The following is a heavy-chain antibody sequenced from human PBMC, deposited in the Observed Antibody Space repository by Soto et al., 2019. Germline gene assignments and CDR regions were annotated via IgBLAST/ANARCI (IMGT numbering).Heavy chain of an antibody. J-gene: IGHJ6*02. CDR2: ISGSGGST. V-gene: IGHV3-23*01. CDR3: AKDPTDPQYTTSMDV. Sequence: QPGGSLRLSCAASGFTFSNYALAWVRQAPGKGLEWVSGISGSGGSTFYPDSVKGRFTISRDNSKNTLYLQMNSLRAEDTAVYYCAKDPTDPQYTTSMDVWGQGTTVTVSS. CDR1: GFTFSNYA. D-gene: IGHD2-2*02.